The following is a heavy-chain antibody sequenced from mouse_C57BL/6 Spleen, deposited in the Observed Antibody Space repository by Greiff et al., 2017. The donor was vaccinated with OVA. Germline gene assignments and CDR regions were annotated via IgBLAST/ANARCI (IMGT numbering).Heavy chain of an antibody. CDR3: ARTVGGAMDY. CDR2: ISSGSSTI. Sequence: DVKLVESGGGLVKPGGSLKLSCAASGFTFSDYGMHWVRQAPEKGLEWVAYISSGSSTIYYADTVKGRFTISRDNAKNTLFLQMTSLRSEDTAMYYCARTVGGAMDYWGQGTSVTVSS. V-gene: IGHV5-17*01. D-gene: IGHD1-1*01. J-gene: IGHJ4*01. CDR1: GFTFSDYG.